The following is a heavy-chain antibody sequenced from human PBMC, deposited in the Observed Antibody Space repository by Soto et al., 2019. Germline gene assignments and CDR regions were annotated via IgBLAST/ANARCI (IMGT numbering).Heavy chain of an antibody. D-gene: IGHD4-17*01. CDR1: GGSVSSGSYY. V-gene: IGHV4-61*01. CDR3: ARGPTVTYFDY. J-gene: IGHJ4*02. Sequence: QVQLQESGPGLVKPSETLSLTCTVSGGSVSSGSYYWSWIRQPPGKGLEWIGYIYYSGSTNYNPSLKSRVTISVDTSKNQFSLKLSSVTAADTAVYYCARGPTVTYFDYWGQGTLVTVS. CDR2: IYYSGST.